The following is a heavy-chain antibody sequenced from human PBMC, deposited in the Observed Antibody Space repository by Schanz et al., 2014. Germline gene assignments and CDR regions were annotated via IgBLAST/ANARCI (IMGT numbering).Heavy chain of an antibody. J-gene: IGHJ1*01. CDR1: GFIFSNYG. CDR2: IATSSSTR. V-gene: IGHV3-48*01. D-gene: IGHD3-10*01. Sequence: VPMVESGGGVVQPGGSLRLSCAASGFIFSNYGMHWVRQAPGKGLEWVSYIATSSSTRHYADSVKGRVTISRDNAKNSVSLQMRRLRVEDTAVYYCASGVHVSSLQKGLQFWGRGTLVIVSS. CDR3: ASGVHVSSLQKGLQF.